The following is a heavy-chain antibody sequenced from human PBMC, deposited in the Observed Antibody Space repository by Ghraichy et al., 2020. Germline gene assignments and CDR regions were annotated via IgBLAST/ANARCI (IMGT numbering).Heavy chain of an antibody. J-gene: IGHJ4*02. CDR3: AKTRGGNNGYFDS. CDR1: GFTFNSYV. Sequence: LTCAASGFTFNSYVMTWVRQAPGKGLEWVSVIDGSGGTTYYTDSVKGRFTISRDNSKDTVSLQMNSLRAEDTAVYYCAKTRGGNNGYFDSWGQGTLVTVSS. D-gene: IGHD1/OR15-1a*01. CDR2: IDGSGGTT. V-gene: IGHV3-23*01.